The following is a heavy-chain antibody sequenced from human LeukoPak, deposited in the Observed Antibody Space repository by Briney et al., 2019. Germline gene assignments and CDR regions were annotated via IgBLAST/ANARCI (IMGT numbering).Heavy chain of an antibody. D-gene: IGHD5-12*01. V-gene: IGHV1-69*01. Sequence: SSVKVSCKASGGTFSSYAISWVRQAPGQGLEWMGGIIPIFGTANYAQKFQGRVTITADESTSTAYMELSSLRSEDTAVYYCARGGYSGSGNPFDYWGQGTLVTVSS. CDR3: ARGGYSGSGNPFDY. CDR2: IIPIFGTA. CDR1: GGTFSSYA. J-gene: IGHJ4*02.